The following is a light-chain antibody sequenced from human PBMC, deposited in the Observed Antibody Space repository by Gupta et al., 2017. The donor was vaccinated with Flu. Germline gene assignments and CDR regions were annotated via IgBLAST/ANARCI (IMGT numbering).Light chain of an antibody. V-gene: IGKV1-39*01. Sequence: DIQMTQSPSSLSASVGDRVTITCRASQSIGRYLNWYQQKPGKAPKLLIYTASSLQSGVPSRFSGSGSGTDFTLTISSLQPEDFATYYCQQSYSTLLFTFGPGTKVDI. CDR3: QQSYSTLLFT. J-gene: IGKJ3*01. CDR2: TAS. CDR1: QSIGRY.